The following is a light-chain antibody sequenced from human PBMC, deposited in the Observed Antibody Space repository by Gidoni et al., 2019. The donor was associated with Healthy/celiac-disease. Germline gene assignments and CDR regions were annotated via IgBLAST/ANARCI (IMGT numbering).Light chain of an antibody. V-gene: IGKV3-20*01. Sequence: EIVLTQSPGTLSFSPGERATPSCRASQSVSSSYLAWYQQKPGQAPRLLIYGASSRATGIPDRFSGSGSGTDFTLTISRLEPEDFAVYYCQQYGSSPALTFXGXTKVEIK. J-gene: IGKJ4*01. CDR1: QSVSSSY. CDR3: QQYGSSPALT. CDR2: GAS.